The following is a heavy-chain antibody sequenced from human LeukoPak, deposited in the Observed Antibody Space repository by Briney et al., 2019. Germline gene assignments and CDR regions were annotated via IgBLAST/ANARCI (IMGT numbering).Heavy chain of an antibody. V-gene: IGHV3-48*02. CDR3: ASSGSYRFDY. CDR2: ITASGTAM. CDR1: GFTFSSYS. J-gene: IGHJ4*02. Sequence: GSLRLSCAASGFTFSSYSMNWVRQAPGKGLEWVSHITASGTAMFYADSVKGRFTISRDNAKNSLYLQMNSLRDEDTAVYYCASSGSYRFDYWGQGTLVTVSS. D-gene: IGHD1-26*01.